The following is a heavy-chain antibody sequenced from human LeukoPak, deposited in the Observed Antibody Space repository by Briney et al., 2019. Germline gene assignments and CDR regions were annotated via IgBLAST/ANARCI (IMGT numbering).Heavy chain of an antibody. Sequence: PGRSLRLSCAASGFTFDDYAMHWVRQAPGKGLEWVSGISWNGGSIGYADSVKGRFTISRDNAKNSLYLQMNSLRAEDTALYYCAKDIRGMGQWLGFDYWGQGTLVTVSS. CDR3: AKDIRGMGQWLGFDY. CDR1: GFTFDDYA. D-gene: IGHD6-19*01. CDR2: ISWNGGSI. V-gene: IGHV3-9*01. J-gene: IGHJ4*02.